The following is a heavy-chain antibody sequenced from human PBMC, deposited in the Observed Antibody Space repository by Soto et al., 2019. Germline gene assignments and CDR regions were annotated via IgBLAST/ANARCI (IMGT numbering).Heavy chain of an antibody. CDR1: GGSISSGDYY. CDR2: IYYSGST. CDR3: AREGKLRFLEWFYNWFDP. V-gene: IGHV4-30-4*01. D-gene: IGHD3-3*01. Sequence: QVQLQESGPGLVKPSQTLSLTCTVSGGSISSGDYYWGWIRQPPGKGLEWIGYIYYSGSTYYNPSLKSRVTISVDTSKNQFSLKLSSVTAADTAVYYCAREGKLRFLEWFYNWFDPWGQGTLVTVSS. J-gene: IGHJ5*02.